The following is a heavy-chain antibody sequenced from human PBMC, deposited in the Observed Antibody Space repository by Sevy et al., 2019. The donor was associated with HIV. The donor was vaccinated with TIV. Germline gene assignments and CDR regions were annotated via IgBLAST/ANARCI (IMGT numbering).Heavy chain of an antibody. CDR2: ISYNGRSK. D-gene: IGHD6-19*01. CDR3: ARGSGWRTEYYFDY. CDR1: GFTFSNYA. J-gene: IGHJ4*02. V-gene: IGHV3-30*04. Sequence: GGSLRLSCAASGFTFSNYAMYWVRQAPGKGLEWVALISYNGRSKDYSDSVKGRFTISRDSSNNNPYLQMNSLRAEDTAVYYCARGSGWRTEYYFDYWGQGILVTVSS.